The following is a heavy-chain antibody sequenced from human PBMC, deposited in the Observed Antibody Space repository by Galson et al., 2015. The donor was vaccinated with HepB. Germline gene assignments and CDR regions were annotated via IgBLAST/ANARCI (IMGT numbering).Heavy chain of an antibody. CDR1: GYTFTSYA. J-gene: IGHJ5*02. Sequence: SVKVSCKASGYTFTSYAMHWVRQAPGQRLEWMGWINAGNGNTKYSQKFQGRVTITRDTSASTAYMELSSLRSEDTAVYYCARSLGATQLLWFGELAAPSHRYNWFDPWGQGTLVTVSS. D-gene: IGHD3-10*01. CDR3: ARSLGATQLLWFGELAAPSHRYNWFDP. V-gene: IGHV1-3*01. CDR2: INAGNGNT.